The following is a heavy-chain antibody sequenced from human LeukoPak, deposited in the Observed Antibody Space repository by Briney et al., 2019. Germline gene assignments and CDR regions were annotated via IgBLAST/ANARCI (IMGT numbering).Heavy chain of an antibody. CDR1: GFTFDDYA. CDR3: AKDFSGYSSPVGEYYFDY. CDR2: ISGVGGST. Sequence: PGGSLRLSCAASGFTFDDYAMHWVRQAPGKGLEWVSLISGVGGSTYYADSVKGRFTISRDNSKNSLYLQMNSLRTEDTALYYCAKDFSGYSSPVGEYYFDYWGQGTLVTVSS. D-gene: IGHD3-16*01. V-gene: IGHV3-43*02. J-gene: IGHJ4*02.